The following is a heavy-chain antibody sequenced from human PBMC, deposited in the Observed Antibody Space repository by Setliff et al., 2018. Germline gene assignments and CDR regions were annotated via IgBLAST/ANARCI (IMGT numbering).Heavy chain of an antibody. CDR3: ARSDHSSGID. CDR2: INPDGGHT. D-gene: IGHD3-10*01. J-gene: IGHJ4*02. CDR1: GFTLGDHY. Sequence: PGGSLRLSCAAPGFTLGDHYMSWVRQAPGKGLEWVAHINPDGGHTFYEDSVKGRFTISRDNAKNSLHLQVSSLRAEDVGVYYCARSDHSSGIDWGQGTLVTVSS. V-gene: IGHV3-7*01.